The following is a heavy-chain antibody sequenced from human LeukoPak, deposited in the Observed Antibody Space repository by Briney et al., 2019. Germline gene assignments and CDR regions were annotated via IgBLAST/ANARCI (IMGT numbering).Heavy chain of an antibody. V-gene: IGHV1-69*05. Sequence: GASVKVSCKASGGTFSSYAISWVRQAPGQGLEWMGRIIPIFGTANYAQKFQGSVTITTDESTSTAYMELSSLRSEDTAVYYCARDRMGAPTYYYYMDVWGKGTTVTVSS. J-gene: IGHJ6*03. D-gene: IGHD2-15*01. CDR3: ARDRMGAPTYYYYMDV. CDR2: IIPIFGTA. CDR1: GGTFSSYA.